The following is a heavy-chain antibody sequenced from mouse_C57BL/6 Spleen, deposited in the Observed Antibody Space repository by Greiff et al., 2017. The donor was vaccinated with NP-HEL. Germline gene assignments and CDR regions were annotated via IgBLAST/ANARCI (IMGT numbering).Heavy chain of an antibody. CDR2: ISSGSSTI. D-gene: IGHD2-1*01. J-gene: IGHJ2*01. Sequence: EVMLVESGGGLVKPGGSLKLSCAASGFTFSDYGMHWVRQAPEKGLEWVAYISSGSSTIYYADTVKGRFTISRDNAKNTLFLQMTSRRSEDTAMYYCARPFGNDYFDYWGQGTTLTVSS. V-gene: IGHV5-17*01. CDR1: GFTFSDYG. CDR3: ARPFGNDYFDY.